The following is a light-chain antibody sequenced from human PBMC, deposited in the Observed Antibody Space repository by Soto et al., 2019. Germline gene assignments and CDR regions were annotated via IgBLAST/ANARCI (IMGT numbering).Light chain of an antibody. J-gene: IGLJ2*01. CDR2: KDT. CDR1: VLAKKY. CDR3: YSAADNTVV. V-gene: IGLV3-27*01. Sequence: SYELTQPSSVSVSPGQTARITCSGDVLAKKYARWFQQKPGQAPVLLIYKDTERPSGIPGRFSGSSSGTTVTLTISGAQVEDEADYYCYSAADNTVVFGGGTKVTVL.